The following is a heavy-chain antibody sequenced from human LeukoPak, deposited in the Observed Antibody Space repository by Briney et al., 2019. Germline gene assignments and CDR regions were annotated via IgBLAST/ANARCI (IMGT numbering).Heavy chain of an antibody. CDR1: GYSFTSYW. CDR2: IYPGDSDT. CDR3: ARFHSGSYYRYYYYYMDV. V-gene: IGHV5-51*01. Sequence: GESLKISCKRSGYSFTSYWIGWVRQMPGKGLEWMGIIYPGDSDTRYSPSFQGQVTISADNSISTAYLQWSSLKASDTAMYYCARFHSGSYYRYYYYYMDVWGKETTVTISS. J-gene: IGHJ6*03. D-gene: IGHD1-26*01.